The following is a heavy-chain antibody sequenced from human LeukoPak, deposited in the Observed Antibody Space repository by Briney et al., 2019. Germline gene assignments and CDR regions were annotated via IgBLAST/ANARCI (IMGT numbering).Heavy chain of an antibody. CDR3: ARGEALGYCSSTSCYPFDY. CDR2: IIPIFGTA. D-gene: IGHD2-2*01. CDR1: GGTFSSYA. V-gene: IGHV1-69*13. J-gene: IGHJ4*02. Sequence: SVKVSCKASGGTFSSYAISWVRQAPGQGLEWMGGIIPIFGTANYAQKSQGRVTITADESTSTAYMELSSLRSEDTAVYYCARGEALGYCSSTSCYPFDYWGQGTLVTVSS.